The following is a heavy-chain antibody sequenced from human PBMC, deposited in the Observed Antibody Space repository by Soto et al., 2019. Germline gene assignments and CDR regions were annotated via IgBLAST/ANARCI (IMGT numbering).Heavy chain of an antibody. J-gene: IGHJ5*02. CDR3: AHRLGYCSSTSCLNWFDP. Sequence: GSGPYAGEPTQTLTLTCTFSGFSLSTSGVGVGWIRQPPGKALEWLALIYWDDDKRYSPSLKSRLTITKDTSKNQVVLTMTNMDPVDTATYYCAHRLGYCSSTSCLNWFDPWGQGTLVTVSS. V-gene: IGHV2-5*02. D-gene: IGHD2-2*01. CDR2: IYWDDDK. CDR1: GFSLSTSGVG.